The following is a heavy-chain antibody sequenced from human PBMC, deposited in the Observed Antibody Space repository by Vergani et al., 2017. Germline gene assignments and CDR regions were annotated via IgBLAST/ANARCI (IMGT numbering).Heavy chain of an antibody. CDR1: GGTFSSYT. V-gene: IGHV1-69*08. CDR3: ARDLMMVRGNNWFDP. Sequence: QVQLVQSGAEVKKPGSSVKVSCKASGGTFSSYTISWVRQAPGQGLEWMGRIIPILGIANYAQKFQGRVTITADKSTSTAYMELSSLRSEDTAVYYCARDLMMVRGNNWFDPWGQGTLVTVSS. CDR2: IIPILGIA. D-gene: IGHD3-10*01. J-gene: IGHJ5*02.